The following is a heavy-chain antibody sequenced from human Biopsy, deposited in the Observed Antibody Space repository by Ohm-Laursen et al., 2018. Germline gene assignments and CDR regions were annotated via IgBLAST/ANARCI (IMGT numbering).Heavy chain of an antibody. Sequence: SDTLSLTCTVSGDSISSYYWSWIRQPPGKGLEWIGYVYYTGSTDYNPSLQSRVTISVDTSKNHFSLRLRSVTPEDTAIYYCARDRGYYSDRTVPGYFDLWGRGTLVTVSS. J-gene: IGHJ2*01. CDR1: GDSISSYY. D-gene: IGHD3-22*01. CDR2: VYYTGST. CDR3: ARDRGYYSDRTVPGYFDL. V-gene: IGHV4-59*01.